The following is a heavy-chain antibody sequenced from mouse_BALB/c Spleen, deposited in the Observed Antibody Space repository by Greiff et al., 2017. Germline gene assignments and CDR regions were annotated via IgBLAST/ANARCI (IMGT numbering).Heavy chain of an antibody. V-gene: IGHV3-6*02. CDR3: ARENGNYVVFDY. CDR2: ISYDGSN. Sequence: EVKLMESGPGLVKPSQSLSLTCSVTGYSITSGYYWNWIRQFPGNKLEWMGYISYDGSNNYNPSLKNRISITRDTSKNQFFLKLNSVTTEDTATYYCARENGNYVVFDYWGQGTTLTVSS. CDR1: GYSITSGYY. J-gene: IGHJ2*01. D-gene: IGHD2-1*01.